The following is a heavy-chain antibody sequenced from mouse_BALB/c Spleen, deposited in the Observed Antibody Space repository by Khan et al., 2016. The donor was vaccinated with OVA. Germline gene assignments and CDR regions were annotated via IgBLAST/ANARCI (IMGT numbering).Heavy chain of an antibody. V-gene: IGHV1S135*01. D-gene: IGHD2-14*01. Sequence: MQLEESGPELVKPGASVKMSCKASGYSFTNYYIHWVIQRHGQSLEWIGYIDPFSGGTNYNQKFKGKATLTIDKSSSTAYIQLNNLTSEDSAVYYCTRRGIDAWFTYWGQGTLVTVSA. CDR2: IDPFSGGT. CDR3: TRRGIDAWFTY. J-gene: IGHJ3*01. CDR1: GYSFTNYY.